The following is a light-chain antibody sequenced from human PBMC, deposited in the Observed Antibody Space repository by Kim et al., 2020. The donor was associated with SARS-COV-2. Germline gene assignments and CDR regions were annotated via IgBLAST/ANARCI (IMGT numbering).Light chain of an antibody. CDR3: QQSYSTPPT. J-gene: IGKJ1*01. V-gene: IGKV1-39*01. Sequence: TAVGDRVTITCRASQSISSYLNWYQQKPGKAPKRLIYDASSLQSGVPSRFSGSGSGTDFTLTISSLQPEDFATYYCQQSYSTPPTFGQGTKVDIK. CDR1: QSISSY. CDR2: DAS.